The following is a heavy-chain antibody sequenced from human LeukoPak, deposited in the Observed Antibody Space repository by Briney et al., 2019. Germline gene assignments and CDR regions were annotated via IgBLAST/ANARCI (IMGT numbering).Heavy chain of an antibody. CDR3: AKDNYSYGHQQSFDY. Sequence: GGSLRLSCAASGFTFSNYGMNWVRQAPGKGLERVAFLRYDGSNQRYADSVKGRFTISRDNSKNTLYLQMNSLRAEDTAVYYCAKDNYSYGHQQSFDYWGQGTLVSVSS. V-gene: IGHV3-30*02. CDR2: LRYDGSNQ. J-gene: IGHJ4*02. D-gene: IGHD5-18*01. CDR1: GFTFSNYG.